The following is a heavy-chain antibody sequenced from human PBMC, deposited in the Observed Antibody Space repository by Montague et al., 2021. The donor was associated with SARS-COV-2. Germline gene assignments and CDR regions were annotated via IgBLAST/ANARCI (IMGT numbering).Heavy chain of an antibody. CDR3: AKDPVPVAGRYFDY. Sequence: SLRLSCAASGFTFNNYAMNWVRQAPGKGLEWVSVIASGGRSTFYADSVKGRFTISRDNSKDTLYLQMYSLRPEDTAIYYCAKDPVPVAGRYFDYWGQGTLSPSP. CDR2: IASGGRST. CDR1: GFTFNNYA. V-gene: IGHV3-23*03. J-gene: IGHJ4*02. D-gene: IGHD6-19*01.